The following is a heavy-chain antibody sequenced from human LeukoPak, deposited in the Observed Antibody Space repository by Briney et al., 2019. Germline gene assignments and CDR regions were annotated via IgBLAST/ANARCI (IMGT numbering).Heavy chain of an antibody. D-gene: IGHD6-19*01. CDR2: INAGNGNT. CDR1: VHTFTSYA. CDR3: ARDPGSGWDGDYFDY. Sequence: GASVKVSCKASVHTFTSYAMHWVRQAPGQRLEWMGWINAGNGNTKYSQKFQGRVTITRDTSASTAYMELSSLRSEDTAVYYCARDPGSGWDGDYFDYWGQGTLVTVSS. V-gene: IGHV1-3*01. J-gene: IGHJ4*02.